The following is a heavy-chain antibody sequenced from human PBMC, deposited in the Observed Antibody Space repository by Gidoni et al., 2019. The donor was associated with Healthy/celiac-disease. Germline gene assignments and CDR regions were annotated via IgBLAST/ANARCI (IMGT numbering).Heavy chain of an antibody. J-gene: IGHJ6*02. CDR3: ARDDSSSTYYYYYGMDV. V-gene: IGHV3-48*03. CDR1: GFTFSSYE. Sequence: EVQLVESGGGLVQPGGSLRLSCAASGFTFSSYEMNWVRQAPGKGLEWVSYISSSGSTIYYADSVKGRFTISRDNAKTSLYLQMNSLRAEDTAVYYCARDDSSSTYYYYYGMDVWGQGTTVTVSS. CDR2: ISSSGSTI. D-gene: IGHD6-13*01.